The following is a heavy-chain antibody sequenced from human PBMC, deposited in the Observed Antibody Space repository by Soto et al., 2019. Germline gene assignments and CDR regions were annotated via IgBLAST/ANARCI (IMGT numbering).Heavy chain of an antibody. CDR3: ARHSSSTNYYYYGMDV. CDR2: IIPMFGTA. J-gene: IGHJ6*02. Sequence: QVQLVQSGAEVKKPGSSVKVSCKASGGTFSSYAISWVRQAPGQGLEWMGGIIPMFGTADYAQRFLGRVTITADESTSPAYMELSSLRSEDTAVYYCARHSSSTNYYYYGMDVWGQGTTVTVSS. V-gene: IGHV1-69*12. D-gene: IGHD6-6*01. CDR1: GGTFSSYA.